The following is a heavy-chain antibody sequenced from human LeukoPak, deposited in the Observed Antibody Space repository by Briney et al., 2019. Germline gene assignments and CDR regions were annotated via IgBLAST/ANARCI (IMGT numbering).Heavy chain of an antibody. D-gene: IGHD3-16*01. V-gene: IGHV4-59*01. CDR2: IYYSGST. J-gene: IGHJ6*03. Sequence: SETLSLTCTVSGGSISSYYWGWIRQPPGKGLEWIGYIYYSGSTNYNPSLKSRVTISVDTSENQFSLKLSSVTAADTAVYYCARETSQKGAHYMDVWGKGTTVTISS. CDR1: GGSISSYY. CDR3: ARETSQKGAHYMDV.